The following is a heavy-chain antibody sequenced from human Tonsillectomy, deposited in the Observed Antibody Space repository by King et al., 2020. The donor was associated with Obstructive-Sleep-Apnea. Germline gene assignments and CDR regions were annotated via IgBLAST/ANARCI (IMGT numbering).Heavy chain of an antibody. D-gene: IGHD4-23*01. CDR3: AKDQGGNPTWDAFDI. Sequence: QVQLVESGGGVVQPGGSLRLSCAASGFTLSSFGMHWVRQAPGKGLEWVAFIRVNGNNEYYADSVKGRFTVSRDNSKNTLYLQMNSLRPEDTAVYYCAKDQGGNPTWDAFDIWGQGTMVTVSS. V-gene: IGHV3-30*02. J-gene: IGHJ3*02. CDR1: GFTLSSFG. CDR2: IRVNGNNE.